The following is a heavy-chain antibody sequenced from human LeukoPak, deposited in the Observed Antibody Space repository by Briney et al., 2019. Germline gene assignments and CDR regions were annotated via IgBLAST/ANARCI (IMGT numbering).Heavy chain of an antibody. J-gene: IGHJ6*02. V-gene: IGHV3-48*01. CDR1: GFTFSSYS. Sequence: GGSLRLSCAASGFTFSSYSMNWVRQAPGKGLEWVSYISSSSSTIYYADSVKGRFTISRDNAKNSLYLQMNSLRAEDTAVYYCARVRFTHENSGYYYYYGMDVWGQGTTVTVSS. D-gene: IGHD3-22*01. CDR3: ARVRFTHENSGYYYYYGMDV. CDR2: ISSSSSTI.